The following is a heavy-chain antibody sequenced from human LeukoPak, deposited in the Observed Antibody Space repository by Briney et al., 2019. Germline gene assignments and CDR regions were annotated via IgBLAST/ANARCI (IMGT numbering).Heavy chain of an antibody. Sequence: SETLSLTCTVSGGSIRSSYWSWIRQPPGKGLEWIGYMYYSGSTKYNPSLKSRVTMSVDTSQNQFSLKLSSVTAADTAVYHCARVSVSGYGFYYFDYWGQGTLVTVSS. CDR3: ARVSVSGYGFYYFDY. CDR2: MYYSGST. D-gene: IGHD5-12*01. J-gene: IGHJ4*02. CDR1: GGSIRSSY. V-gene: IGHV4-59*01.